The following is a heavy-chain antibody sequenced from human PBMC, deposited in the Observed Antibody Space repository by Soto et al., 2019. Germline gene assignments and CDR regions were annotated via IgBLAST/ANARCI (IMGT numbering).Heavy chain of an antibody. CDR2: INAGNGNT. J-gene: IGHJ3*02. V-gene: IGHV1-3*01. D-gene: IGHD2-21*02. Sequence: QVQLVQSGAEVKKPGASVKVSCKASGYTFTSYAMRWVRQAPGQRLEWMGWINAGNGNTKYSQKFQGXVXITXXTXXXXXXXXXXXXXXXXXXXXXXXXXXRHIVVXXARNEXGAFDIWGQGTMVTVXX. CDR3: XXXXRHIVVXXARNEXGAFDI. CDR1: GYTFTSYA.